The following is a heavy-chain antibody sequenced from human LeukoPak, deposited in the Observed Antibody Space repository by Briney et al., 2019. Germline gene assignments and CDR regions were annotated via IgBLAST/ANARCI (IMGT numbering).Heavy chain of an antibody. CDR3: ASREQSIAAAGDDY. CDR2: IIPIFGTA. Sequence: IIPIFGTANYAQKFQGRVTITADESTSTAYMELSSLRSEDTAVYYCASREQSIAAAGDDYWGQGTLVTVSS. J-gene: IGHJ4*02. V-gene: IGHV1-69*01. D-gene: IGHD6-13*01.